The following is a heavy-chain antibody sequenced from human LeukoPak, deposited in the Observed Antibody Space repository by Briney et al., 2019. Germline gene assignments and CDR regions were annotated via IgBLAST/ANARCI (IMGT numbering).Heavy chain of an antibody. D-gene: IGHD3-22*01. J-gene: IGHJ4*02. V-gene: IGHV3-15*01. Sequence: GGSLSLSCAASGFTFSNAWMSWVRQAPGKGLDWVGRIKSKTDGGTTDYAAPVKGRFTISRDDSKNTLYLQMNSLKTEDTAVYYCTTLPNFYYDSSGAMLVVDFWGQGTLVSVSS. CDR2: IKSKTDGGTT. CDR3: TTLPNFYYDSSGAMLVVDF. CDR1: GFTFSNAW.